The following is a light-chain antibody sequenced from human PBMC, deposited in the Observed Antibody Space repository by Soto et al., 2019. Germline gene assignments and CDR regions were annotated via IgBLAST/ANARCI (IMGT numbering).Light chain of an antibody. CDR3: AAWDDNLSGPA. CDR1: SSNIGSNS. J-gene: IGLJ2*01. V-gene: IGLV1-44*01. Sequence: QSVLTQPPSASGTPGQRVTISCSGSSSNIGSNSVNWYRQLPGTAPKVLVYANDQRPSGVPARFSGSKSDTSAALAISGLQADDEADYYCAAWDDNLSGPAFGGGTKLTVL. CDR2: AND.